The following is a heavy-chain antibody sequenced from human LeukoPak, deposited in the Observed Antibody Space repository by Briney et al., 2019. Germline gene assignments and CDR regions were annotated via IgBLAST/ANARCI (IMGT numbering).Heavy chain of an antibody. V-gene: IGHV3-64*01. CDR1: GFTFSSYA. CDR2: ISSNGGST. D-gene: IGHD1-14*01. CDR3: ARAGIRRAFDY. J-gene: IGHJ4*02. Sequence: PWGSLRLSCAASGFTFSSYAMHWVRQAPGKGLEYVSAISSNGGSTYYANSVKGRFTISRDNSKNTLYLQMGSLRAEDTAVYYCARAGIRRAFDYWGQGTLVTVSS.